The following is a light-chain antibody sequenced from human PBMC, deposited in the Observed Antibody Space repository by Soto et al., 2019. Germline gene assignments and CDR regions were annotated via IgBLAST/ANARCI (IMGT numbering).Light chain of an antibody. Sequence: DIVMTQCPDSLAVSLGERDTITCTSSKSVFYSSDNKNYLAWYKQKPGQPPKXXSAWASSRESGIPDRVSGTGSGTDFTLTISGLQAGDLEVYYCQQYYAIPRTFGQGTKVDIK. J-gene: IGKJ1*01. CDR1: KSVFYSSDNKNY. V-gene: IGKV4-1*01. CDR3: QQYYAIPRT. CDR2: WAS.